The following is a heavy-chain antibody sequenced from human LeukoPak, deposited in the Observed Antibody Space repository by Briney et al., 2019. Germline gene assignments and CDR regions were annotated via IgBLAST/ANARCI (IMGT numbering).Heavy chain of an antibody. Sequence: ASVKVSCKASGYTFTSYGISWVRQAPGQGLEWMGWISAYNGNTNYAQKLQGRVTMTTDTSTSTAYMELSSLRSEDTAVYYCARDPGDYSNYKYYYYMDVWGKGTTVTVSS. CDR1: GYTFTSYG. D-gene: IGHD4-11*01. CDR2: ISAYNGNT. J-gene: IGHJ6*03. V-gene: IGHV1-18*01. CDR3: ARDPGDYSNYKYYYYMDV.